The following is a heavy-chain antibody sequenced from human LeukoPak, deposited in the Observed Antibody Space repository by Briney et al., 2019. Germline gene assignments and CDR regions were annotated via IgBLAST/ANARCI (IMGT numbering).Heavy chain of an antibody. J-gene: IGHJ4*02. D-gene: IGHD5-24*01. Sequence: GGTLRLSCAASGFTFSDYSMNWVRQAPGKGLEWISYIGIDSGNTNYADSVKGRFTISGDKAKNSLYLQMNSLRVEDTAVYYCARDYKYAFDNWGQGTLVTVSS. V-gene: IGHV3-48*01. CDR1: GFTFSDYS. CDR3: ARDYKYAFDN. CDR2: IGIDSGNT.